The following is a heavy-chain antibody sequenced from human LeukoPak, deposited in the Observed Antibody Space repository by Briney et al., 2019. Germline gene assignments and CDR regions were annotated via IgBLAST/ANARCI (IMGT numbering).Heavy chain of an antibody. V-gene: IGHV3-64*01. CDR1: GFTFSKYA. J-gene: IGHJ5*02. D-gene: IGHD6-13*01. Sequence: PGGSLRLSCIASGFTFSKYAMHWLRRAPGRGLEYVSAISTDGSLTFYGSSVKGRFTISRDNSRNTLHLQMDGLRVEDMAVYYCARGLAADDMWKGNWFDPRGRGTLVTVSS. CDR3: ARGLAADDMWKGNWFDP. CDR2: ISTDGSLT.